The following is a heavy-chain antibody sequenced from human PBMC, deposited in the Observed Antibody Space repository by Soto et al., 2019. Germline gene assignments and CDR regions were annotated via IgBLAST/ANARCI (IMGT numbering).Heavy chain of an antibody. J-gene: IGHJ4*02. D-gene: IGHD1-1*01. V-gene: IGHV1-18*01. CDR2: ISADSGNT. Sequence: QVQLVQSGAEVKKPGASVKVSCQTSGFTFTNYYINWVRQAPGQGLEVMGWISADSGNTNYAQNLQGMVTMTTDTSASTAYLELRSLRSDDAAVYLCARGDTDDVNWYVDYWGQAALVTVSS. CDR3: ARGDTDDVNWYVDY. CDR1: GFTFTNYY.